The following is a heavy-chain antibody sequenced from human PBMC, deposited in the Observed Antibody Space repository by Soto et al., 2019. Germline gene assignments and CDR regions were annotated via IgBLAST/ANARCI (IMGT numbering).Heavy chain of an antibody. CDR2: ISGSGGST. J-gene: IGHJ4*02. CDR1: GFTFSSYA. V-gene: IGHV3-23*01. Sequence: GGSLRLSCAASGFTFSSYAMSWVRQAPGKGLEWVSAISGSGGSTYYADSVKGRFTISRDNSKNTLYLQMNSLRAEDTAVYYCAKDSYYDSSGYSDEWGQGTLVTVSS. CDR3: AKDSYYDSSGYSDE. D-gene: IGHD3-22*01.